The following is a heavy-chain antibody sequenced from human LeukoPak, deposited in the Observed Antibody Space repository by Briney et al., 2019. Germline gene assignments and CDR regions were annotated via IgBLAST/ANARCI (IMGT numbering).Heavy chain of an antibody. Sequence: PGGSLRLSCAASRFTFSSYWMSWVRQAPGKGLGWVANIKQDGSEKYYVDSVKGRFTISRDNAKNSLYLQMNSLRAEDTAVYYCARDPWGDYFFDYWGQGTLVTVSS. D-gene: IGHD2-21*02. CDR1: RFTFSSYW. CDR3: ARDPWGDYFFDY. V-gene: IGHV3-7*01. J-gene: IGHJ4*02. CDR2: IKQDGSEK.